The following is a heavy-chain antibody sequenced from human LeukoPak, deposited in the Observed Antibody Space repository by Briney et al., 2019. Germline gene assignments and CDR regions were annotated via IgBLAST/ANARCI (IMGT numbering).Heavy chain of an antibody. J-gene: IGHJ4*02. D-gene: IGHD4-17*01. CDR1: GFTFSDFA. CDR2: ISGSGGST. Sequence: GGSLRLSCAASGFTFSDFALGWVRQAPGKGLEWVSAISGSGGSTYYADSVKGRFTISRDNSKNTLYLQMNSLRAEDTAVYYCAKLGTTVTTSVSYWGQGTLVTVSS. CDR3: AKLGTTVTTSVSY. V-gene: IGHV3-23*01.